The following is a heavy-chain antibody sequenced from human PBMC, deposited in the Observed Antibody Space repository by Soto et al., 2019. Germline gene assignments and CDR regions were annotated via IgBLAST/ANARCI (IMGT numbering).Heavy chain of an antibody. D-gene: IGHD5-18*01. CDR1: GGSISSGGYS. J-gene: IGHJ4*02. CDR2: IYHSGST. Sequence: PSETLSLTCDVSGGSISSGGYSWGWIRQPPGKGLEWIGNIYHSGSTYYNPSLKSRVTISVDRSKNQFSLKLRSVTDADPDLYPFAPGAYSYDFDYWGQGTLVTVSS. CDR3: APGAYSYDFDY. V-gene: IGHV4-30-2*01.